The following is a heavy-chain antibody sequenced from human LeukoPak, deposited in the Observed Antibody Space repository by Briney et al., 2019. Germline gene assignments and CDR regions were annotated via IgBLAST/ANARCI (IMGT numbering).Heavy chain of an antibody. J-gene: IGHJ3*02. CDR1: GFTFSSYG. CDR2: ISYDGSNK. Sequence: GGSLRLSCAASGFTFSSYGMHWVRQAPGKGLEGVAVISYDGSNKYYADSVKGRFTISRDNSKNTLYLQMNSLRAEDTAVYYCATIDLLGAFDIWGQGTMVTVSS. D-gene: IGHD3-3*01. CDR3: ATIDLLGAFDI. V-gene: IGHV3-30*03.